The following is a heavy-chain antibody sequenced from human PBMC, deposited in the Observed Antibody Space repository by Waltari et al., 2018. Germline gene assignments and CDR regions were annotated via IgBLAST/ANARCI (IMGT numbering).Heavy chain of an antibody. Sequence: QVQLVQSGAEVKKPGSSVKVSCKASGGTFSSYAISWVRQAPGQGLEWTGGIIPIFGKANYPQNFQGRVTITADESTSTAYMELSSLRSEDTAVYYCARTPDYGGNSGYYYYGMDVWGQGTTVTVSS. CDR3: ARTPDYGGNSGYYYYGMDV. V-gene: IGHV1-69*13. J-gene: IGHJ6*02. CDR1: GGTFSSYA. CDR2: IIPIFGKA. D-gene: IGHD2-21*02.